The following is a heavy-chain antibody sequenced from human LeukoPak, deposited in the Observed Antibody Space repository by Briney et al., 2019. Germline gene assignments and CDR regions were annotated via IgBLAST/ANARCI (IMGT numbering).Heavy chain of an antibody. CDR2: ISAYHGNT. D-gene: IGHD6-13*01. Sequence: GASVKVSCKASGYTFTSYGISWVRQAPGQGLEGMGWISAYHGNTNYAQKLQGRVTMTTDTSKRPAYMKPRSLRSDDTVVYYCARVDSDIEAAGPGPYNWFDPWGQGTLVTVSS. CDR3: ARVDSDIEAAGPGPYNWFDP. V-gene: IGHV1-18*01. CDR1: GYTFTSYG. J-gene: IGHJ5*02.